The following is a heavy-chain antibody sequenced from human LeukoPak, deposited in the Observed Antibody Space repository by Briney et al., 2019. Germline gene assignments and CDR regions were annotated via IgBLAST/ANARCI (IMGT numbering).Heavy chain of an antibody. Sequence: QPGGSLRLSCAASGFTFSSYSMNWVRQAPGQGLEWVSVIFSSGPTYYADSVKGRFTISRDTSKNALYLQMNSLRADDTAVYYCAISGLGFGEFRGLDYWGQGTLVTVSS. D-gene: IGHD3-10*01. V-gene: IGHV3-53*01. CDR1: GFTFSSYS. J-gene: IGHJ4*02. CDR2: IFSSGPT. CDR3: AISGLGFGEFRGLDY.